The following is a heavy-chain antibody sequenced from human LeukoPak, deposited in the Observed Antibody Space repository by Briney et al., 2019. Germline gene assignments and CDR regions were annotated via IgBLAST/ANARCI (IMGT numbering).Heavy chain of an antibody. CDR3: AREAVTYGSGADPLDY. J-gene: IGHJ4*02. V-gene: IGHV3-66*01. CDR1: GFTVSSNY. D-gene: IGHD3-10*01. Sequence: GGSLRLSCAASGFTVSSNYMGWVRQAPGKGLEWVSVIYSGGGTYYADSVKGRFTISRDNSKNTLNLQMNSLRAEDTAVYYCAREAVTYGSGADPLDYWGQGTLVTVSS. CDR2: IYSGGGT.